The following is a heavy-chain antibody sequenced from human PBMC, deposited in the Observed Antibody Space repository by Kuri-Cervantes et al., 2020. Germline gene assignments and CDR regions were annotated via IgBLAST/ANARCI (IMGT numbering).Heavy chain of an antibody. Sequence: GGSLRLSCAASGFTFSSYWMSWVRQAPGKGLEWVANIKQDGSEKYYADSVKGRFTISRDNSKNTLYLQMNSLRAEDTAVYYCAKLRIAVADTTDYWGQGTLVTVSS. CDR3: AKLRIAVADTTDY. V-gene: IGHV3-7*01. J-gene: IGHJ4*02. CDR2: IKQDGSEK. D-gene: IGHD6-19*01. CDR1: GFTFSSYW.